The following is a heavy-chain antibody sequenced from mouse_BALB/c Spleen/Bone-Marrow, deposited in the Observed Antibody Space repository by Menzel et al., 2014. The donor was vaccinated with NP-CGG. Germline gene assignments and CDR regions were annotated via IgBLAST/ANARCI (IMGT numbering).Heavy chain of an antibody. Sequence: VHLVESGPGLVAPSQSLSITCTVSGFSLTSYGVHWVRQPPGMVLEWLGVIWAGGSTNYNSALMSRLSISKDNSKSQVFLKMNSLQTDDTAMYYCARGSYYEGAMDYWGQGTSVTVSS. CDR3: ARGSYYEGAMDY. CDR1: GFSLTSYG. V-gene: IGHV2-9*02. D-gene: IGHD1-1*01. J-gene: IGHJ4*01. CDR2: IWAGGST.